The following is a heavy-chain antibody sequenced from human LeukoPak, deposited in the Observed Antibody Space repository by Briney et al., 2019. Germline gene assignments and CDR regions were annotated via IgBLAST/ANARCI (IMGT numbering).Heavy chain of an antibody. D-gene: IGHD1-26*01. V-gene: IGHV1-46*03. Sequence: ASVKVSCKASGYTFTSYYMHWGRQAPGQGLEWMGIINPSGGSTSYAQKFQGRVTITRDTSTSTVYMELSSLRSEDTAVYYCATLGATLDYWGQGTLVTVSS. CDR3: ATLGATLDY. CDR2: INPSGGST. CDR1: GYTFTSYY. J-gene: IGHJ4*02.